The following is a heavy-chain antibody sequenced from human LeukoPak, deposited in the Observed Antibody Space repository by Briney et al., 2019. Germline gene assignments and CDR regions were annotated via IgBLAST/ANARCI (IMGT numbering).Heavy chain of an antibody. V-gene: IGHV4-34*01. J-gene: IGHJ4*02. CDR1: GGSFSGYY. CDR3: ARGWVGRPGYFDY. CDR2: INHSGST. D-gene: IGHD1-26*01. Sequence: SETLSLTCAVYGGSFSGYYWSWIRQPPGKGLEWIGEINHSGSTNYNPSLTSRVTISVDTSKNQFTLKLSSVTAADTAVYYCARGWVGRPGYFDYWGQGTLVTVSS.